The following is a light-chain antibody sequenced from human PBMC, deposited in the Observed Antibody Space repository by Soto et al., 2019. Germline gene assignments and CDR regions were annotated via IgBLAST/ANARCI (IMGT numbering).Light chain of an antibody. J-gene: IGLJ1*01. CDR3: CSYAGSYTFYV. CDR2: GVN. Sequence: QSALTQPRSVSGSPGQSVTISCTGTTSDVGGYNYVSWYQQHPGKAPKLLIYGVNKRPSGVPARFSGSKSGNTASLTISGLQAEDEADYYCCSYAGSYTFYVFGTGTKVTVL. CDR1: TSDVGGYNY. V-gene: IGLV2-11*01.